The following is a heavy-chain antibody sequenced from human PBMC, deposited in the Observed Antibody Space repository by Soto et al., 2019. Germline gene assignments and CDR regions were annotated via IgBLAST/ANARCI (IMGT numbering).Heavy chain of an antibody. J-gene: IGHJ5*02. Sequence: GGSLRLSCAASRFTFSSYTMNWVRQAPGKGLEWLSYISSSSTTIYYADSVKGRFTISRDNAKNSLYLQMNSLRDEDTAMYYCARDGGYCSDTRCYRWFDPWRQGTLVSFSA. V-gene: IGHV3-48*02. CDR2: ISSSSTTI. CDR1: RFTFSSYT. CDR3: ARDGGYCSDTRCYRWFDP. D-gene: IGHD2-2*02.